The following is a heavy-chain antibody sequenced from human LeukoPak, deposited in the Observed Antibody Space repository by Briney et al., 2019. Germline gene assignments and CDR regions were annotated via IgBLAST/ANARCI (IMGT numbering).Heavy chain of an antibody. Sequence: ASVKVSCKASGYTFTSYYMHWVRQAPGQGLEWMGIINPSGGSTSYAQKFQGRVTMTRDTSISTAYMELSSLRSEDTAVYYCARVFITMVRGVITDPSFDYWGQGTLVTVSS. V-gene: IGHV1-46*01. CDR3: ARVFITMVRGVITDPSFDY. CDR2: INPSGGST. D-gene: IGHD3-10*01. CDR1: GYTFTSYY. J-gene: IGHJ4*02.